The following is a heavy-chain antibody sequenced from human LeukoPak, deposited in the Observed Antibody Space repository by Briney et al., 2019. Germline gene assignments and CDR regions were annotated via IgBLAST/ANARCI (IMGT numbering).Heavy chain of an antibody. CDR1: GFTFSSYS. CDR2: ISSSSSYI. J-gene: IGHJ4*02. D-gene: IGHD6-19*01. CDR3: ARERGGLGAVAGTVDY. V-gene: IGHV3-21*01. Sequence: GSLRLSCAASGFTFSSYSMNWVRQAPGKGLEWVSSISSSSSYIYYADSVKGRFTISRDNAKNSLYLQMNSLRAEDTAMYYCARERGGLGAVAGTVDYWGQGTLVTVSS.